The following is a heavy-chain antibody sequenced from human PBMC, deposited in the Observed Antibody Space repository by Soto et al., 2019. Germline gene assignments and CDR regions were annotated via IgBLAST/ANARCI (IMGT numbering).Heavy chain of an antibody. J-gene: IGHJ4*02. CDR1: GYTFTGYA. CDR3: ARAVAVPADFDY. Sequence: QVQLVQSGAEEKKPGASVKVSCKASGYTFTGYAMHWVRQAPGQRLEWMGWINAGNGNTKYSQKFRGRVTITRDTSASTAYMELSSLRSEYTAVYYCARAVAVPADFDYWGQGTLVTVSS. D-gene: IGHD6-19*01. V-gene: IGHV1-3*05. CDR2: INAGNGNT.